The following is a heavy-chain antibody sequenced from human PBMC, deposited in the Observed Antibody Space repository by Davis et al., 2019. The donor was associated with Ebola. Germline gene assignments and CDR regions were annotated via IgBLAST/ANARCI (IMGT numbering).Heavy chain of an antibody. V-gene: IGHV1-69*13. CDR1: GYTFTSYA. CDR3: ARGVVGYYFDY. D-gene: IGHD1-1*01. Sequence: AASVKVSCKASGYTFTSYAMHWVRQAPGQRLEWMGGIIPIFGTANYAQKFQGRVTITADESTSTAYMELSSLRSEDTAVYYCARGVVGYYFDYWGQGTLVTVSS. CDR2: IIPIFGTA. J-gene: IGHJ4*02.